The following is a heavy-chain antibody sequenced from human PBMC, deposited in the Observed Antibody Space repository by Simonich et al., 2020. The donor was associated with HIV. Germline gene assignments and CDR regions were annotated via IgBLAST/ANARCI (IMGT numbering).Heavy chain of an antibody. Sequence: QVQLQQWGAGLLKPSETLSLTCAVYGGSFSGYYWSWIRQPPGKGLEWIGEINHRGRTNYNPALKSRVTISVDTSKNQFSLKLSSVTAADTAVYYCARGFYQRLYYFDYWGQGTLVTVSS. V-gene: IGHV4-34*01. CDR1: GGSFSGYY. D-gene: IGHD2-2*01. J-gene: IGHJ4*02. CDR2: INHRGRT. CDR3: ARGFYQRLYYFDY.